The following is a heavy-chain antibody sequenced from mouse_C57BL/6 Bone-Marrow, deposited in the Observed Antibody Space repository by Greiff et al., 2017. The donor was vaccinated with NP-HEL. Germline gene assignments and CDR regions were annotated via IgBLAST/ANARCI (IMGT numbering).Heavy chain of an antibody. CDR1: GFNIKDDY. V-gene: IGHV14-4*01. D-gene: IGHD2-2*01. CDR2: IDPENGDT. J-gene: IGHJ2*01. Sequence: EVHLVESGAELVRPGASVKLSCTASGFNIKDDYMHWVKQRPEQGLEWIGWIDPENGDTEYASKFQGKATITADTSSNTAYLQLSSLTSEDTAVYYCTTGGYDAYFDYWGQGTTLTVSS. CDR3: TTGGYDAYFDY.